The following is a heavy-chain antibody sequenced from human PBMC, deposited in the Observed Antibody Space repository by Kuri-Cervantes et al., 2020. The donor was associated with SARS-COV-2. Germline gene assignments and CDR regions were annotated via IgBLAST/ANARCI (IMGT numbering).Heavy chain of an antibody. V-gene: IGHV5-51*01. CDR1: GYSFTSYW. CDR2: IYPGDSGT. D-gene: IGHD2-2*02. CDR3: ARLRGYCSSTSCHSHYYYYGMDV. Sequence: GGSLRLSCKGSGYSFTSYWIGWVRQMPGKGLEWMGIIYPGDSGTRYSPSFQGQVTISADKSISTAYLQWSSLKASDTAMYYCARLRGYCSSTSCHSHYYYYGMDVWGQGTTVTVSS. J-gene: IGHJ6*02.